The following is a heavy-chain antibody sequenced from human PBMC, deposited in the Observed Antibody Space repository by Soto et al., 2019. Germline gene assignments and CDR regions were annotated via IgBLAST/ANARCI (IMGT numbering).Heavy chain of an antibody. D-gene: IGHD4-17*01. CDR2: IVREGSEK. CDR3: ARDDDYDDNGLDS. CDR1: GFAFSSHG. V-gene: IGHV3-33*01. Sequence: QVQLVESGGGVVQRGRSLRLSCAASGFAFSSHGMHWVRQAPGKGLEWVAVIVREGSEKHYADSVKGRFTISRDNSKNTLYLEMNSLIAEDTAVYYCARDDDYDDNGLDSWGQGTLVTVSS. J-gene: IGHJ5*01.